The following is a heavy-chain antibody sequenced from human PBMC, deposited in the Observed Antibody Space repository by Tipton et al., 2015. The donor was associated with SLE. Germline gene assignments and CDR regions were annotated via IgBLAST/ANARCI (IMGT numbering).Heavy chain of an antibody. CDR2: INHSGST. CDR1: GGSFSGYY. CDR3: ARQRLQPGGDYFDY. D-gene: IGHD4-11*01. J-gene: IGHJ4*02. V-gene: IGHV4-34*01. Sequence: LRLSCAVYGGSFSGYYWSWIRQPPGKGLEWIGEINHSGSTNYNPSLKSRVSVSVDTSKTQFSLKLSSVTAADTAVYYCARQRLQPGGDYFDYWGQGTLVTVSS.